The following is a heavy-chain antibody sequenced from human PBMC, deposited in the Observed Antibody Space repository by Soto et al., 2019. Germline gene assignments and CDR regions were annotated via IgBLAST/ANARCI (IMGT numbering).Heavy chain of an antibody. CDR2: ISYHGSDK. CDR3: AKDHLTTTVTTVGY. V-gene: IGHV3-30*18. J-gene: IGHJ4*02. CDR1: GFTFSNYG. D-gene: IGHD4-17*01. Sequence: QVQLVESGGGVVQPGRSLRLSCAASGFTFSNYGMYWVRQAPGKGLEWVVVISYHGSDKYYADSVKGRFTISRDNSKNTLYLQMDSLRAEDTAVYYCAKDHLTTTVTTVGYWGQGTLVTVSS.